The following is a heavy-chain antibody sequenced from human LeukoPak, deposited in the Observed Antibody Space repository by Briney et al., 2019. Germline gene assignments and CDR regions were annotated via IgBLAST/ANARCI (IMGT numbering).Heavy chain of an antibody. V-gene: IGHV3-7*01. CDR3: ARAGNLHDGFWSGYSDY. Sequence: GGSLRLSCVASGFTFSTYWMSWVRQAPGKGLEWVANIKEDGSEKYYVDSVKGRFTISRDNAKNSLYLQMNSLRAEDTALYYCARAGNLHDGFWSGYSDYWGQGTLVTVSS. CDR1: GFTFSTYW. CDR2: IKEDGSEK. J-gene: IGHJ4*02. D-gene: IGHD3-3*01.